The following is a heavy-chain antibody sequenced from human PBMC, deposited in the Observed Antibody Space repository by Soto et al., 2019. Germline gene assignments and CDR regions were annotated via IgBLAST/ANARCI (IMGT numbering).Heavy chain of an antibody. CDR3: ARVPPGTDDSSGYYPSTGFDY. CDR2: INHSGST. V-gene: IGHV4-34*01. D-gene: IGHD3-22*01. CDR1: GGSFSGYY. Sequence: SETLSLTCAVYGGSFSGYYWSWIRQPPGKGLEWIGEINHSGSTNYNPSLKSRVTISVDTSKNQFSLKLSSVTAADTAVYYCARVPPGTDDSSGYYPSTGFDYWGQGTLVTVSS. J-gene: IGHJ4*02.